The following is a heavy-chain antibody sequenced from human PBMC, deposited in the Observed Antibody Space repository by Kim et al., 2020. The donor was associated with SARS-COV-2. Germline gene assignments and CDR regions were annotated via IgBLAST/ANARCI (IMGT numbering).Heavy chain of an antibody. D-gene: IGHD3-10*01. V-gene: IGHV1-18*01. CDR3: ARYQRAWFGELLGYWFDP. CDR2: ISAYNGNT. J-gene: IGHJ5*02. CDR1: GYTFTSYG. Sequence: ASVKVSCKASGYTFTSYGISWVRQAPGQGLEWMGWISAYNGNTNYAQKLQGRVTMTTDTSTSTAYMELRSLRSDDTAVYYCARYQRAWFGELLGYWFDPWGQGTLVTVSS.